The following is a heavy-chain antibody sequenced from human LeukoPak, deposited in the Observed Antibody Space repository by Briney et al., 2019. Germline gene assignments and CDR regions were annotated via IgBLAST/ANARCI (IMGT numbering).Heavy chain of an antibody. CDR1: GYSFTSHY. CDR2: INPRGTST. Sequence: GESLKISCKASGYSFTSHYMHWVRQAPGQGLEWMGLINPRGTSTIYAEKFQGRIIMTRDMSTTTDYMELSSLKSDDTAVYYCARDNSIHERGWWFDPWGQGTLVTVSS. D-gene: IGHD4-23*01. CDR3: ARDNSIHERGWWFDP. V-gene: IGHV1-46*01. J-gene: IGHJ5*02.